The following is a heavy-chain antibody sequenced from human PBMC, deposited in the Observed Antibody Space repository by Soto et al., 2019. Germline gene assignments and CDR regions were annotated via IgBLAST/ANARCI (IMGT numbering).Heavy chain of an antibody. V-gene: IGHV5-51*03. Sequence: PGESLKISCEASGFKFTLYWIAWVRQMPGKGLEWMGFIYPGDSEPIYRQSFRGQVTISADKSISTAYIQWTSLKDSDTDMYYCATNSIVISPPTFIDYWGPGTLVTVS. CDR3: ATNSIVISPPTFIDY. J-gene: IGHJ4*01. CDR1: GFKFTLYW. D-gene: IGHD1-26*01. CDR2: IYPGDSEP.